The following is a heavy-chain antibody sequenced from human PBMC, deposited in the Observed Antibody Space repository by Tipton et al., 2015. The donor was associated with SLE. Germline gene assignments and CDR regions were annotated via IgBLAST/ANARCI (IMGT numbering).Heavy chain of an antibody. D-gene: IGHD6-13*01. V-gene: IGHV4-39*07. CDR2: IYYSGST. CDR1: GGSVSSGSYY. Sequence: TLSLTCTVSGGSVSSGSYYWSWIRQPPGKGLEWIGSIYYSGSTYYNPSLKSRVTISVDTSKNQFSLKLSSVTAADTAVYYCAGAVVESIAAADKPYFQHWGQGTLVTVSS. CDR3: AGAVVESIAAADKPYFQH. J-gene: IGHJ1*01.